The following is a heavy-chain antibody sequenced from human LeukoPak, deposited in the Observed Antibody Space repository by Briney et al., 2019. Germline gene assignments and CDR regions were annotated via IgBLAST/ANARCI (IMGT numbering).Heavy chain of an antibody. CDR1: GDSVASINGA. CDR2: TYYRSKCYN. J-gene: IGHJ4*02. V-gene: IGHV6-1*01. CDR3: ARDLGTSGWHTFDY. D-gene: IGHD6-19*01. Sequence: SQTLSLTCAISGDSVASINGAWNWIRQSPSRGLEWLGRTYYRSKCYNDYAVSMRGRITITPDTSKNQFSLQLNSVTPEDTAVYYCARDLGTSGWHTFDYWGQGTLVSVSS.